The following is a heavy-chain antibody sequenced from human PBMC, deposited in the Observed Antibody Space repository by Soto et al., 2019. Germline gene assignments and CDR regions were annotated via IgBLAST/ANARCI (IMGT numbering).Heavy chain of an antibody. CDR2: ITATGDRA. V-gene: IGHV3-23*01. Sequence: GGSLRLSCADSGFRFSSYSMSWVRQTPGKGLEWVAAITATGDRAYYADSVTGRFTISRDNSKKTHYLQMTSLRAEDTAMYYCATMNGYFEYWGQGTPVTVSS. CDR3: ATMNGYFEY. J-gene: IGHJ4*02. D-gene: IGHD3-22*01. CDR1: GFRFSSYS.